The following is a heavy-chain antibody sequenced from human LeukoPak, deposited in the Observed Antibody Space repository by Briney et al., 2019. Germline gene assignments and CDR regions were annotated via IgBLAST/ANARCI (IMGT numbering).Heavy chain of an antibody. J-gene: IGHJ4*02. Sequence: GGSLRLSCAASGFTFSSYAMSWVRQAPGKGLEWVSAISGSGGSTYYADSVKGRFTVSRDNSKNTLSLQMNSLRAEDTAVYYCAKDPGVVPAHYFDFWGQGILVTVSS. V-gene: IGHV3-23*01. CDR1: GFTFSSYA. CDR2: ISGSGGST. D-gene: IGHD2-2*01. CDR3: AKDPGVVPAHYFDF.